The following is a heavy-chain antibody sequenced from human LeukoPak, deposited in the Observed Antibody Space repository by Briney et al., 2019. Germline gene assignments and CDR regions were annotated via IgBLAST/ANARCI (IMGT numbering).Heavy chain of an antibody. V-gene: IGHV3-33*06. J-gene: IGHJ4*02. D-gene: IGHD2-21*02. CDR1: GFTFSSYG. CDR2: IWYDGSNK. CDR3: AKTYCGGDCYSEIDY. Sequence: GGSLRLSCAASGFTFSSYGMHRVRQAPGKGLEWVAVIWYDGSNKYYADSVKGRFTISRDNSKNTLYLQMNSLRAEDTAVYYCAKTYCGGDCYSEIDYWGQGTLVTVSS.